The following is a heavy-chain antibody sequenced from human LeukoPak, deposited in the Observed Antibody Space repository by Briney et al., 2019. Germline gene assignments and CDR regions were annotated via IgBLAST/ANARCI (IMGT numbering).Heavy chain of an antibody. Sequence: GGSLRLSCAASGFTFSGSGMSWVRQAPGKGLEWISSSGDSGGSTYYADSLKGRFTISRDNSKNTLYLQMNNLRAEDTAVYYCAKGGCRGTSNPFAYWAQGPLVTVSP. J-gene: IGHJ4*02. CDR3: AKGGCRGTSNPFAY. D-gene: IGHD4-23*01. V-gene: IGHV3-23*01. CDR2: SGDSGGST. CDR1: GFTFSGSG.